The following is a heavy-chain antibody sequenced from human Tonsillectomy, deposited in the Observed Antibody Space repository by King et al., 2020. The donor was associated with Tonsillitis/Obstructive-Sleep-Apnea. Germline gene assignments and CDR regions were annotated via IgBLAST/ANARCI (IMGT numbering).Heavy chain of an antibody. J-gene: IGHJ2*01. CDR1: GGTFSSYA. D-gene: IGHD2-2*02. Sequence: VQLVQSGAEVKKPGSSVKVSCKASGGTFSSYAISWVRQAPGQGLEWMGGIIPILGIANYAQKFQGRVTITADKSTRTAYMELSSLRYEDTTVYYCARMEVVVVPSAILVWYFDLWGRGALVTVSS. CDR2: IIPILGIA. CDR3: ARMEVVVVPSAILVWYFDL. V-gene: IGHV1-69*10.